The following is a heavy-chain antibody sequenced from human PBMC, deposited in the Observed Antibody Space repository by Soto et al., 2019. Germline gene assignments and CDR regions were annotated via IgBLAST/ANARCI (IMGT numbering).Heavy chain of an antibody. CDR1: GGSISSYY. D-gene: IGHD3-9*01. CDR3: ARGLRYFDWLSIGWFDP. CDR2: IYTSGST. J-gene: IGHJ5*02. Sequence: SATLSLTCTVSGGSISSYYWSWIRQPAGKGLEWIGRIYTSGSTNYNPSLKSRVTMSVDTSKNQFSLKLSSVTAADTAVYYCARGLRYFDWLSIGWFDPWGQGTLVTVSS. V-gene: IGHV4-4*07.